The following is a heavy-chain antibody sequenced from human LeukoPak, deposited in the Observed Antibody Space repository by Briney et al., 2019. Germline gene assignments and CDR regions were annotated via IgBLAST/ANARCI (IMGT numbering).Heavy chain of an antibody. Sequence: PGGSLRLSCAASGFTFSSYGMHWVRQAPGKGLEWVAFIRYDGSNKYYADSVKGRFTISRDNSKNTLYLQMNSLRAEDTAVYYCAKDLVKDIVVVPADFDYWGQGTLVTVSS. D-gene: IGHD2-2*01. CDR3: AKDLVKDIVVVPADFDY. CDR2: IRYDGSNK. J-gene: IGHJ4*02. V-gene: IGHV3-30*02. CDR1: GFTFSSYG.